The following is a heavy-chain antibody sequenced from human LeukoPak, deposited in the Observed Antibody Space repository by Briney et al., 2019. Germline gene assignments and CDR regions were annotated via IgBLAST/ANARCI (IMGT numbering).Heavy chain of an antibody. D-gene: IGHD6-19*01. Sequence: ASVTVSCKASGYTFTSYGISWVRQAPGQGPEWMGWISAYNGNTNYAQKLQGRVTMTTDTSTSTVYMELSSLRSEDTAVYYCARERRAVAFNWFDPWGQGTLVTVSS. CDR1: GYTFTSYG. CDR3: ARERRAVAFNWFDP. J-gene: IGHJ5*02. CDR2: ISAYNGNT. V-gene: IGHV1-18*01.